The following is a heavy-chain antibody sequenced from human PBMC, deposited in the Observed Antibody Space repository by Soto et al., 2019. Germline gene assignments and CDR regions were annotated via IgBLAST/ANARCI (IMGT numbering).Heavy chain of an antibody. V-gene: IGHV3-33*01. Sequence: SLRLSCAASGFTFSSYGMHWVRQAPGKGLEWVAVIWYDGSNKYYADSVKGRFTISRDNSKNTLYLQMNSLRAEDTAVYYCARDFRRQQLVLGMDVWGQGTTVTVSS. J-gene: IGHJ6*02. CDR2: IWYDGSNK. D-gene: IGHD6-13*01. CDR3: ARDFRRQQLVLGMDV. CDR1: GFTFSSYG.